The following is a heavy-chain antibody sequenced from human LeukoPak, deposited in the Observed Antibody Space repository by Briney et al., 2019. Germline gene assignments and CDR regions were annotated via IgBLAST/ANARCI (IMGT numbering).Heavy chain of an antibody. CDR1: GFTVSSNY. D-gene: IGHD3-16*02. CDR2: IYSGGST. Sequence: GGSLRLSCAASGFTVSSNYMSWVRQAPGKELEWVSVIYSGGSTYYADSVKGRFTISRDNSKNTLYLQMNSLRAEDTAVYYCAVMITFGGVIVESYGMDVWGQGTTVTVSS. V-gene: IGHV3-53*01. CDR3: AVMITFGGVIVESYGMDV. J-gene: IGHJ6*02.